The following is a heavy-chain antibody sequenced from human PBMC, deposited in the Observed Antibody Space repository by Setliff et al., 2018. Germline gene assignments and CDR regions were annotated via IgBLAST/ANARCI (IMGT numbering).Heavy chain of an antibody. CDR1: GYSFTRDG. J-gene: IGHJ4*02. CDR3: ARRPGYSSGPFDY. Sequence: PGESLKISCKASGYSFTRDGIGWVRQMPGKGLEWMGIINPADAYTRYSPSFQGQVTISADKSISTAYLQWSSLKASDTAMYYCARRPGYSSGPFDYWGQGTLVTVSS. D-gene: IGHD6-19*01. CDR2: INPADAYT. V-gene: IGHV5-51*01.